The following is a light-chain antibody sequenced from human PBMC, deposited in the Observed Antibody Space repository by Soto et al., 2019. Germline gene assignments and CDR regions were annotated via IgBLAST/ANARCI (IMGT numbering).Light chain of an antibody. J-gene: IGKJ1*01. CDR3: QQSYSNPT. Sequence: DVQLTQSPSSLSVFVGDSVTVTCRASQNIITYLHWYHQKPGEAPTLLINAASTLQSGVPSRFSGSGSGTDFTLTINSLQPEDVGTYYCQQSYSNPTFGQGTKLDIK. V-gene: IGKV1-39*01. CDR1: QNIITY. CDR2: AAS.